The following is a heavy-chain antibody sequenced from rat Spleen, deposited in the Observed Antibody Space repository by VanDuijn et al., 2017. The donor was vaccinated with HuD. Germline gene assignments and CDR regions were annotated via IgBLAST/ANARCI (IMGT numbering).Heavy chain of an antibody. Sequence: EVQLVESGGGLVQPGRSLKLSCAASGFTFSNYYMAWVRQAPTKGLEWVAYISAGGGSTFYRDSVRARFTISRDNANNTLYLQMDSLKSEDTATYYCGRHGRGKTTYYYVMDVWGQGTSVTVSS. CDR1: GFTFSNYY. D-gene: IGHD4-5*01. J-gene: IGHJ4*01. CDR3: GRHGRGKTTYYYVMDV. CDR2: ISAGGGST. V-gene: IGHV5-25*01.